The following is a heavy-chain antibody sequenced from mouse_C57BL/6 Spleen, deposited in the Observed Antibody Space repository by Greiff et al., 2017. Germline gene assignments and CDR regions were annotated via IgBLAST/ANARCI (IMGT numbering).Heavy chain of an antibody. CDR3: ARQFRLDFDF. CDR2: ISSGSSTI. Sequence: VQLKESGGGLVKPGGSLKLSCAASGFTFSDYGMHWVRQAPEKGLEWVAYISSGSSTIYYADTVKGRFTISRDNAKNTLFLQMTSLRSEDTAMYYCARQFRLDFDFWGTGTTVTVSS. D-gene: IGHD4-1*01. V-gene: IGHV5-17*01. J-gene: IGHJ1*03. CDR1: GFTFSDYG.